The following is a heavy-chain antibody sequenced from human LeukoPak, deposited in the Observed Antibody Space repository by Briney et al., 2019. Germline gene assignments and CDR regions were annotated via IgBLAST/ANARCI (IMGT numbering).Heavy chain of an antibody. CDR1: GFTVSSNY. J-gene: IGHJ4*02. V-gene: IGHV3-53*01. Sequence: PGGSLRLSCAASGFTVSSNYMSWVRRAPGKGLEWVSVIYSGGSTYYADSVKGRFTISRDNSKNTLYLQMNSLRAEDTAVYYCARDRGGSWSLGYWGQGTLVTVSS. CDR3: ARDRGGSWSLGY. D-gene: IGHD6-13*01. CDR2: IYSGGST.